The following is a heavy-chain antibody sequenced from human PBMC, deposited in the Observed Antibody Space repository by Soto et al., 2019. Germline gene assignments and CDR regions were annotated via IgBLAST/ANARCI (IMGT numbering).Heavy chain of an antibody. D-gene: IGHD6-19*01. CDR2: IWYDGSNK. J-gene: IGHJ4*02. CDR1: GFTFSSYG. CDR3: ARDRRPPIGIAVAGKGFDY. V-gene: IGHV3-33*01. Sequence: GGSLRLSCAASGFTFSSYGMHWVRQAPGKGLEWVVVIWYDGSNKYYADSVKGRFTISRDNSKNTLYLQMNSLRAEDTAVYYCARDRRPPIGIAVAGKGFDYWGQGTLVTVSS.